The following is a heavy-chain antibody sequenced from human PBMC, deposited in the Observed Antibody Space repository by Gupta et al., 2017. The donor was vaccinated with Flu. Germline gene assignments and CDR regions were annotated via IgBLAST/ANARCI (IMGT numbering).Heavy chain of an antibody. CDR3: AKALERSYYYYYGMDV. V-gene: IGHV3-23*01. Sequence: EVQLLESGGGLVQPGGSLRLSCAASGFTFSSYAMSWVRQAPGKGLEWVSAISGSGGSTYYADSVKGRFTISRDNSKNTLYLQMNSLRAEDTAVYYCAKALERSYYYYYGMDVWGQGTTVTVSS. CDR1: GFTFSSYA. CDR2: ISGSGGST. J-gene: IGHJ6*02. D-gene: IGHD1-1*01.